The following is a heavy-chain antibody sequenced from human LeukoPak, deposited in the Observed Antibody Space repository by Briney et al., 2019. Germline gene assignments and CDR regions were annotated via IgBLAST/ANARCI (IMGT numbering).Heavy chain of an antibody. D-gene: IGHD3-10*01. CDR3: ARSYYGSGTSYGMDV. V-gene: IGHV3-7*01. J-gene: IGHJ6*02. Sequence: GGSLRLSCAVSGFTFSRHWMSWGRQAPGKGLEWLANIKQDGSEKYYVDSVEGRFTISRDNAKNSLYLQMNSLRAEDTAVYYCARSYYGSGTSYGMDVWGQGTTVTVSS. CDR2: IKQDGSEK. CDR1: GFTFSRHW.